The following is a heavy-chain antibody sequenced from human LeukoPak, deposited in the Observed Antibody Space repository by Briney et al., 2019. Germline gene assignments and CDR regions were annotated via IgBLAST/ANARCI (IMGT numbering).Heavy chain of an antibody. CDR2: INSDGSGT. D-gene: IGHD3-3*01. V-gene: IGHV3-74*01. J-gene: IGHJ5*02. CDR1: GFTFSSYW. Sequence: GGSLRLSCVASGFTFSSYWMHWVRQGPGKGLVWVSRINSDGSGTSYADSVKGRFTVSRDNAKNTLYLQMNSLRAEDTAVYYCAKAATQLTYYDFWSGYGNWFDPWGQGTLVTVSS. CDR3: AKAATQLTYYDFWSGYGNWFDP.